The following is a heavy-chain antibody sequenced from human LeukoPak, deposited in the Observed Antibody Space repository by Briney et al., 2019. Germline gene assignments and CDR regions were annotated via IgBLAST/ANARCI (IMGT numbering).Heavy chain of an antibody. J-gene: IGHJ5*02. CDR3: ARAQEGCSRASCYLEP. V-gene: IGHV4-4*02. Sequence: SGTLSLTCAISGASISSTNWWIWVRQPPGKGLEWIGEMHHSGRTNYNPSLKSRITISVDKSKNQVFLRLNSVTAADTALYYCARAQEGCSRASCYLEPWGQGTLVTVSS. CDR2: MHHSGRT. CDR1: GASISSTNW. D-gene: IGHD2-2*01.